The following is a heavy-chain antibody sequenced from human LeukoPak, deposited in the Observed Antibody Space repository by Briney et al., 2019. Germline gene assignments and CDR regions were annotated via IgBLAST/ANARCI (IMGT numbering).Heavy chain of an antibody. V-gene: IGHV4-59*08. CDR3: ARQERGRYDY. D-gene: IGHD1-26*01. J-gene: IGHJ4*02. CDR2: MYYSGST. Sequence: PSEALSLTCTVSGVSISSYYWTWIRQPPGKGLQWIGYMYYSGSTKYSPSLESRVTISLDTSKNHFSLKVNSVTAADTAVYYCARQERGRYDYWGQGTLVTVSS. CDR1: GVSISSYY.